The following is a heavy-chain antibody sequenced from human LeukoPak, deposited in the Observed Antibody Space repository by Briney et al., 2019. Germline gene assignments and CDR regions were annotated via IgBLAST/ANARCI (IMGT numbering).Heavy chain of an antibody. CDR1: GFTFSSAW. J-gene: IGHJ4*02. CDR3: TRYYDSSGYYYFDY. CDR2: IKSKTDGGTT. Sequence: SGGSLRLSCAASGFTFSSAWMNWVRQAPGKGLEWVGRIKSKTDGGTTDYAAPVKGRFTISRDDSKNTLYLQMNSLKTEDTAVYYCTRYYDSSGYYYFDYWGQGTLVTVSS. V-gene: IGHV3-15*07. D-gene: IGHD3-22*01.